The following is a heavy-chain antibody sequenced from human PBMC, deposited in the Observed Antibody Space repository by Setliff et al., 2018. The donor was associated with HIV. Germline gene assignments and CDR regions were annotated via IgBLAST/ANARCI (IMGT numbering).Heavy chain of an antibody. V-gene: IGHV3-23*01. CDR1: GFTFSSYA. D-gene: IGHD2-15*01. CDR2: ISGSGYST. J-gene: IGHJ6*04. CDR3: ARDRILDV. Sequence: PGGSLRLSCAASGFTFSSYAMSWVRQAPGKGLEWVSAISGSGYSTYYADSVKGRFTISRDNAKNSLYLQMSSLRAEDTAVYYCARDRILDVWGKGTTVTVSS.